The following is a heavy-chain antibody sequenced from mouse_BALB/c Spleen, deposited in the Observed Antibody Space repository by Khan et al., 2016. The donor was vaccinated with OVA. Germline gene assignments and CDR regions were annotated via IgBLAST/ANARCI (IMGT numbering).Heavy chain of an antibody. V-gene: IGHV2-2*01. Sequence: QVQLKQSGPGLVQPSQSLSITCTVSGFSLTSYGVHWVRQSPGKGLEWLGVIWSGGNTDYNAAFISRLSISTDNSKSQVFFNMNRLQADDTALYFCGRGNGYYDGYFVVWGAGTTVIVAS. CDR2: IWSGGNT. J-gene: IGHJ1*01. CDR1: GFSLTSYG. CDR3: GRGNGYYDGYFVV. D-gene: IGHD2-3*01.